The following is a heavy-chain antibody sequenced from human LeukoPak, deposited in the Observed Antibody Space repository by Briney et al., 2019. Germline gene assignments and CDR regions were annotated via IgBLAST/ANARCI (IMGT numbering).Heavy chain of an antibody. D-gene: IGHD4-11*01. CDR2: ISYDGSNK. CDR1: GFTFSSYA. CDR3: AREINYSNYGYYYYYGMDV. Sequence: GGSLRLSCAASGFTFSSYAMHWVRQAPGKGLEWVAVISYDGSNKYYADSVKGRFTISRDNAKNSLYLQMNSLRAEDTAVYYCAREINYSNYGYYYYYGMDVWGQGTTVTVSS. V-gene: IGHV3-30-3*01. J-gene: IGHJ6*02.